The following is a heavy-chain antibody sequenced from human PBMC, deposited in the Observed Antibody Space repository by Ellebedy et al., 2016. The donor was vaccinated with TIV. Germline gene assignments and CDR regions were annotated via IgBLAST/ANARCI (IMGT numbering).Heavy chain of an antibody. V-gene: IGHV4-4*07. D-gene: IGHD7-27*01. CDR1: GGSISNYY. CDR2: IYITGNT. Sequence: SETLSLTXTVSGGSISNYYWSWIRQPAGKELEWIGRIYITGNTNYNPSLKSRVTMSVDTPKNQFSLKLSSVTAADTAVYYCARDGNWGLAYWGQGTLVTVSS. CDR3: ARDGNWGLAY. J-gene: IGHJ4*02.